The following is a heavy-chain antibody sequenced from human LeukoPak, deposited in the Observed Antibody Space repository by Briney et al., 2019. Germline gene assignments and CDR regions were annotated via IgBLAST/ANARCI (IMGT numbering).Heavy chain of an antibody. CDR2: ITGDGASN. Sequence: PGGSLRLSCAASKVTFSSYAMSWVRQAPGKGLEWVSGITGDGASNHYADSVKGRFTISRDNSKDTVYLQMNSLRAEDTAVYFCAKSNGFLMYYFDFWGQGTLVSVSS. J-gene: IGHJ4*02. D-gene: IGHD3-22*01. CDR1: KVTFSSYA. V-gene: IGHV3-23*01. CDR3: AKSNGFLMYYFDF.